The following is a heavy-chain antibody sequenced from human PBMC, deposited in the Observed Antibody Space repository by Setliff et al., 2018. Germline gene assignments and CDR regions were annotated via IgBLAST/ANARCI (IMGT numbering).Heavy chain of an antibody. V-gene: IGHV1-18*01. J-gene: IGHJ6*03. D-gene: IGHD3-22*01. CDR1: GYTFTSYG. CDR2: ISAYNDNT. CDR3: AREGRRYYDSSGYYYDPYYYYYMDV. Sequence: ASVKVSCKASGYTFTSYGISWVRQAPGQGLEWMGWISAYNDNTNYAQKVQGRVTMTTDTSTSTAYMELRSLTSDDTAVYYCAREGRRYYDSSGYYYDPYYYYYMDVWGKGTTVTVS.